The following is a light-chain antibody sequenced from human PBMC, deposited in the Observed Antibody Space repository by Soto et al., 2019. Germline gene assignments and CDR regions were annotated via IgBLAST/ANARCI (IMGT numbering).Light chain of an antibody. CDR3: SSYTTSTTYV. J-gene: IGLJ1*01. CDR1: SSEVGAYNY. Sequence: QSALTQPASVSGSPGQSITISCTGTSSEVGAYNYVSWYQHHPCKAPKLMIYDVSNRPSGVSNRFSGSKSGNTASLTISGLQAEDEGDYYCSSYTTSTTYVFGSGTKLTVL. V-gene: IGLV2-14*03. CDR2: DVS.